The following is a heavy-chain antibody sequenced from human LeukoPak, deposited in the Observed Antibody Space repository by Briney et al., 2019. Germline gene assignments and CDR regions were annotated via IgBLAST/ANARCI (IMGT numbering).Heavy chain of an antibody. CDR1: GFTFSSYW. V-gene: IGHV3-74*01. CDR3: VSGEPSSWYTNFDY. Sequence: GGSLRLSCAASGFTFSSYWMHWVRQAPGKGLVWVSRINSDGSSTSYADSVKGRFTISRDNAKNTLYLQMNSLRAEDTAVYYCVSGEPSSWYTNFDYWGQGTLVTVSS. J-gene: IGHJ4*02. CDR2: INSDGSST. D-gene: IGHD6-13*01.